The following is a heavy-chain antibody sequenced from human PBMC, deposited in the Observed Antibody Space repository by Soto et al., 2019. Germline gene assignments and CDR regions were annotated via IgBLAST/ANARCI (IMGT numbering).Heavy chain of an antibody. Sequence: QVQLVESGGGVVQPGRSLRLSCAASGFTFSSYGMHWVRQAPGKGLEWIGYIYHSGSTYYNPSLKSRVTISVDRSKNQFSLKLSSVTAADTAVYYCARVTSSRLNPWGQGTLVTVSS. CDR3: ARVTSSRLNP. V-gene: IGHV4-4*02. J-gene: IGHJ5*02. CDR1: GFTFSSYG. CDR2: IYHSGST.